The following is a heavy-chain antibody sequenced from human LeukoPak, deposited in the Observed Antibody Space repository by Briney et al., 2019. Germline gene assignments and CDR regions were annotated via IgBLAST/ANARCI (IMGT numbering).Heavy chain of an antibody. CDR1: GFTFSSYA. CDR2: ISGSGGST. V-gene: IGHV3-23*01. Sequence: GWSLRLSCAASGFTFSSYAMSWVRQAPGKGLEWVSAISGSGGSTYYADSVKGRFTISRDNSKNTLYLQMNSLRAEDTAVYYCAKDNRFGMALGYWGQGTLVTVSS. D-gene: IGHD5-24*01. J-gene: IGHJ4*02. CDR3: AKDNRFGMALGY.